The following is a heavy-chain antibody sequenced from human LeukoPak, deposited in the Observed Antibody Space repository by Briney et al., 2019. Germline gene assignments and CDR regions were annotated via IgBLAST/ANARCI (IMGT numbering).Heavy chain of an antibody. J-gene: IGHJ4*02. CDR2: IYYSGST. Sequence: SETLSLTCTVSGGSMSSYYWSWIRQPPGKGLEWIGYIYYSGSTNYNPSLKSRVTISVDTSKNQFSLKLSSVTAADTAVYYCARTNFDWWYFDYWGQGTLVTVSS. V-gene: IGHV4-59*01. D-gene: IGHD3-9*01. CDR1: GGSMSSYY. CDR3: ARTNFDWWYFDY.